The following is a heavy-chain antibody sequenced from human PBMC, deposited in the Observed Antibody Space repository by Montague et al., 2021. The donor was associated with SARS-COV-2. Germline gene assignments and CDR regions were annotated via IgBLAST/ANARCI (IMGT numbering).Heavy chain of an antibody. J-gene: IGHJ6*02. CDR2: IYHSGGT. CDR1: GGSISSGGYY. D-gene: IGHD2-8*01. CDR3: ARGEGVMVYVYGMDV. V-gene: IGHV4-31*03. Sequence: TLSLTCTVSGGSISSGGYYWSWIRQHPGKGLEWIGYIYHSGGTNYNPSLKSRLTISVDTSKNQFSLKLSSVTAADTAVYYCARGEGVMVYVYGMDVWGQGTTVTVSS.